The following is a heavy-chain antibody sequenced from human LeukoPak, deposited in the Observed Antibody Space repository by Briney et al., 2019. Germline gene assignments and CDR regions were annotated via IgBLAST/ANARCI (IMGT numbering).Heavy chain of an antibody. CDR2: ISRSGTYI. D-gene: IGHD1-26*01. CDR3: ARDSGSYYELYYFDH. CDR1: GFTFSGYA. V-gene: IGHV3-21*01. J-gene: IGHJ4*02. Sequence: GGSLRLSCAASGFTFSGYAMNWVRQAPGEGLEWVSSISRSGTYIYYADSVKGRFTVSRDNAKNSLYLQMNSLRPDDTAMYYCARDSGSYYELYYFDHWGQGTLVTVSS.